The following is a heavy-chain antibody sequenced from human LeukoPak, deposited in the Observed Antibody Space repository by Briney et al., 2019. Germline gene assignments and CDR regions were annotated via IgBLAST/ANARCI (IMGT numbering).Heavy chain of an antibody. CDR1: GFTFGKYW. CDR2: IKLDGSEK. D-gene: IGHD3-3*01. Sequence: GGSLRLSCVASGFTFGKYWMSWVRQAPGKRLEWVANIKLDGSEKNYVDSVKGRFTISRDNTKNSLYLQMNSLRVEDTAVFYCARDQYDTWSRRGNFDSWGQGTLVIVSS. CDR3: ARDQYDTWSRRGNFDS. V-gene: IGHV3-7*03. J-gene: IGHJ4*02.